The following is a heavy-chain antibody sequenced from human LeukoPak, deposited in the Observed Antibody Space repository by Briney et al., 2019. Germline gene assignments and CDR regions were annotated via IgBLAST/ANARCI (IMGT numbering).Heavy chain of an antibody. D-gene: IGHD1-26*01. CDR2: ISGSGGRT. CDR3: VKDLSGTYSLDY. Sequence: GGSLRLSCSASGFTFSKNTMYWVRQAPGKGLEYVSAISGSGGRTYYADSVKGRFTISRDNSKNALYLQMSSLRTEDTAVYYCVKDLSGTYSLDYWGQGTLVTVPS. V-gene: IGHV3-64D*09. J-gene: IGHJ4*02. CDR1: GFTFSKNT.